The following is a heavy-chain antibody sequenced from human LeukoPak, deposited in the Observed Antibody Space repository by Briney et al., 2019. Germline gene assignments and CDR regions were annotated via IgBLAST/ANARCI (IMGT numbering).Heavy chain of an antibody. D-gene: IGHD5-18*01. CDR1: GYTFTGYY. CDR2: INPNSGGT. CDR3: ARFDTAMAAYYFDY. V-gene: IGHV1-2*06. J-gene: IGHJ4*02. Sequence: ASVKVTCKASGYTFTGYYMHWVRQAPGQGLEWMGRINPNSGGTNYAQKFQGRVTMTRDTSISTAYMELSRLRSDDTAVYYCARFDTAMAAYYFDYWGQGTLVTVSS.